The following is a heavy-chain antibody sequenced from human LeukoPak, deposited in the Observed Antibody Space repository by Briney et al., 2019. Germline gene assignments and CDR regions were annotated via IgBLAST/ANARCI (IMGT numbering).Heavy chain of an antibody. CDR3: ARSGRGVGYGFYYLDY. CDR2: ISYDESNK. J-gene: IGHJ4*02. V-gene: IGHV3-30*04. Sequence: PGRSLRLSCAASGFTFSNYAIHWVRQAPGKSLEWVTLISYDESNKYYADSVKGRFTISRDNSKNTLYLQMNSLRAEDTAVYYCARSGRGVGYGFYYLDYWGQGTLVTVSS. D-gene: IGHD5-18*01. CDR1: GFTFSNYA.